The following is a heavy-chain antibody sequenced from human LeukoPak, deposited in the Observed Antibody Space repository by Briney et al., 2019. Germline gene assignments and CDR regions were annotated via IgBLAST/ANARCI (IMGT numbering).Heavy chain of an antibody. V-gene: IGHV3-33*01. CDR2: IWYDGSNK. J-gene: IGHJ4*02. CDR3: ARERRGVSKPNTGGDEKGFDY. D-gene: IGHD3-10*01. Sequence: GGSLRLSCAASGFSFSSDGMHAVREAPGKGREWGAVIWYDGSNKYYADSVKGRFTISRDNSKNTLYLQMNSLRAENTAVYYFARERRGVSKPNTGGDEKGFDYWGQGTLVTVSS. CDR1: GFSFSSDG.